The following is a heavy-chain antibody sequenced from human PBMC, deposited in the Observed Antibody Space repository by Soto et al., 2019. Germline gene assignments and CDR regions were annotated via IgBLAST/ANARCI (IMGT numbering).Heavy chain of an antibody. CDR1: GGSISSGGYY. Sequence: NPSETLSLTCTVSGGSISSGGYYWSWIRQHPGKGLEWIGYIYYSGSTYYNPSLKSRVTISVDTSKNQFSLKLSSVTAADTAVYYCARGCASSSWLFDYWGQGTLVTVS. CDR3: ARGCASSSWLFDY. D-gene: IGHD6-13*01. J-gene: IGHJ4*02. CDR2: IYYSGST. V-gene: IGHV4-31*03.